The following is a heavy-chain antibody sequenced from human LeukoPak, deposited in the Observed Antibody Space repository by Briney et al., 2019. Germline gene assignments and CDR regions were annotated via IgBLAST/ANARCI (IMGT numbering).Heavy chain of an antibody. CDR2: INHSGST. CDR1: GVSFSGYY. D-gene: IGHD4-23*01. CDR3: ARAGRLRWFS. V-gene: IGHV4-34*01. Sequence: PSETLSLTCAVYGVSFSGYYWSWVRQPPGKGLEWIGEINHSGSTNYNPSLKSRVTISVDTSKNQFSLKLSSVTAADTAVYYCARAGRLRWFSWGQGTLVTVSS. J-gene: IGHJ5*02.